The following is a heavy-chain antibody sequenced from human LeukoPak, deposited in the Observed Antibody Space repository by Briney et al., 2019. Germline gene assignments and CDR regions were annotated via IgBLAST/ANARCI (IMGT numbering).Heavy chain of an antibody. D-gene: IGHD3-10*01. J-gene: IGHJ4*02. V-gene: IGHV5-51*01. CDR3: ARWDYYGSGSYYRSPNFDY. Sequence: GESLKIFCKGSGYSFTSYWIGWVRQMPGKGLEWMGIIYPGDSDTRYSPSFQGQVTISADKSISTAYLQWSSLKASDTAMYYCARWDYYGSGSYYRSPNFDYWGQGTLVTVSS. CDR2: IYPGDSDT. CDR1: GYSFTSYW.